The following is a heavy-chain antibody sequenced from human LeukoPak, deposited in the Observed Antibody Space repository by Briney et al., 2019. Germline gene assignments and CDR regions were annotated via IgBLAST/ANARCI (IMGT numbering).Heavy chain of an antibody. CDR3: ARSRTYGDYGRGLDY. CDR2: INTDGFST. D-gene: IGHD4-17*01. V-gene: IGHV3-74*01. Sequence: GASLRLSCAASGFISSSYWMHWVRQPPGKGLVYIACINTDGFSTSYADSVKGRFTISRDNAKNTLYLQMNSLRAEDTAVYYCARSRTYGDYGRGLDYWGQGTLVTVSS. J-gene: IGHJ4*02. CDR1: GFISSSYW.